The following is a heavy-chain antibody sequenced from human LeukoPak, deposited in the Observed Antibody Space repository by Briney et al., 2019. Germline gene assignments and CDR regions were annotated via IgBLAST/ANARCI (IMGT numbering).Heavy chain of an antibody. CDR2: IWYDGSNK. Sequence: PGGSLRLSCKASGFTFSTYGMHWVRQAPGKGLEWVAVIWYDGSNKYYADSVKGRFTISRDDSKNTLYLQMNSLRAEDTAVYYCARDHSYGGKIPLFDYWGQGTLVTVSS. CDR3: ARDHSYGGKIPLFDY. V-gene: IGHV3-33*01. J-gene: IGHJ4*02. CDR1: GFTFSTYG. D-gene: IGHD4-23*01.